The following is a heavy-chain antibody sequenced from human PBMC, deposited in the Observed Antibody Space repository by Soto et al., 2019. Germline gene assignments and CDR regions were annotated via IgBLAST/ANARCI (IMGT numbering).Heavy chain of an antibody. V-gene: IGHV3-11*01. CDR2: ISSDANTI. CDR1: GCTFSDYY. J-gene: IGHJ4*02. CDR3: ARGFLLSVVVGGTDY. Sequence: QVQLVESGGGLVKPGGSLRLSCAASGCTFSDYYMSWMRQAPGKGLEWVSYISSDANTIYYADSVKGRFTISRDNANNSLYLQMDSLRAEDTAVYYCARGFLLSVVVGGTDYWGQGTLVTVSS. D-gene: IGHD2-2*01.